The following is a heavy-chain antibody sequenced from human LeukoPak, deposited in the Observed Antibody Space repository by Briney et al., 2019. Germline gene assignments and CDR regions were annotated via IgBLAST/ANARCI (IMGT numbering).Heavy chain of an antibody. CDR3: ARDSGPVWRWFYWYFDL. J-gene: IGHJ2*01. CDR2: IIPILGIA. Sequence: SVKVSCKASGYTFTSYDINWVRQATGQGLEWMGRIIPILGIANYAQKFQGRVTITADKSTSTAYMELSSLRSEDTAVYYCARDSGPVWRWFYWYFDLWGRGTLVTVSS. CDR1: GYTFTSYD. D-gene: IGHD3-16*01. V-gene: IGHV1-69*04.